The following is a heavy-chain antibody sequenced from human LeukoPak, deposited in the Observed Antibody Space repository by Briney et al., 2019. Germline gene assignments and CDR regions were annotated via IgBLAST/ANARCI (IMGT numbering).Heavy chain of an antibody. V-gene: IGHV4-59*12. J-gene: IGHJ4*02. Sequence: SETLSLTCTVSGGSISSYYWSWIRQPPGKGLEWIGYIYYSGRTKYNPSLKSRVTISVDTSKNQFSLKLSSVTAADTAVYYCARGGVRSGYCSGGSCYIFDYWGQGTLVTVSS. D-gene: IGHD2-15*01. CDR2: IYYSGRT. CDR3: ARGGVRSGYCSGGSCYIFDY. CDR1: GGSISSYY.